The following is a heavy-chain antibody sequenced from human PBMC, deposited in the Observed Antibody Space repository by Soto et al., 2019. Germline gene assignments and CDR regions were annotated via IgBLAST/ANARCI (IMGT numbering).Heavy chain of an antibody. CDR2: INPIFGTP. Sequence: ASVKVSCKASGGTFSSYAISWVRQAPGQGLEWMGGINPIFGTPHYAQKYQGRVTITADTFTNTAHMELTRLTSDDTAVYFCAREGRHFDYWGQGTLVTVSS. CDR1: GGTFSSYA. V-gene: IGHV1-69*06. CDR3: AREGRHFDY. J-gene: IGHJ4*02.